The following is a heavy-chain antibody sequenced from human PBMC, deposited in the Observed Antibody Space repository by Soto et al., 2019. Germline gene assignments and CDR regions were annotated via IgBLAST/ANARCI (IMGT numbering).Heavy chain of an antibody. D-gene: IGHD3-3*01. J-gene: IGHJ4*02. CDR2: IYFSGST. CDR3: ARVPDDFWSGYPFGY. V-gene: IGHV4-31*01. CDR1: GGSISSGGYY. Sequence: QVQLQESGPGLVKPSQTLSLTCTVSGGSISSGGYYWSWIRQHPGKGLEWIGYIYFSGSTYYNPSLKSLVTISVNTSKNQFSLKLSSVTAADTAVYYCARVPDDFWSGYPFGYWGQGTLVTVSS.